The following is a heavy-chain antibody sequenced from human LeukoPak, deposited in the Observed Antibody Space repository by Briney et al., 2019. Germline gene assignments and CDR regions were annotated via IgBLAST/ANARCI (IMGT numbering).Heavy chain of an antibody. D-gene: IGHD3-3*01. Sequence: GSSVKVSCKASGGTFSSYTISWVRQAPGQGLEWMGRIIPILGIANYAQKFQGRVTITADKSTSTAYMELSSLRSEDTAVYYCARGRAYTIFGVVLGPYFDYRGQGTLVTVSS. CDR3: ARGRAYTIFGVVLGPYFDY. V-gene: IGHV1-69*02. CDR1: GGTFSSYT. CDR2: IIPILGIA. J-gene: IGHJ4*02.